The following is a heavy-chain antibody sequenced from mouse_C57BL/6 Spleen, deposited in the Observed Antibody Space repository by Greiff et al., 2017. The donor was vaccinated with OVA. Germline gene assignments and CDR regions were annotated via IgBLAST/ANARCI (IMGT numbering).Heavy chain of an antibody. V-gene: IGHV1-74*01. J-gene: IGHJ2*02. D-gene: IGHD1-1*01. CDR2: IHPSDSDT. CDR1: GYTFTSYW. CDR3: AIPSYYYGSNYFDY. Sequence: QVQLQQPGAELVKPGASVKVSCKASGYTFTSYWMHWVKQRPGQGLEWIGRIHPSDSDTNYNQQFKGKATLTVDKSSSTAYMQLSSLTSADSAVYYCAIPSYYYGSNYFDYWGQGTSLTVSS.